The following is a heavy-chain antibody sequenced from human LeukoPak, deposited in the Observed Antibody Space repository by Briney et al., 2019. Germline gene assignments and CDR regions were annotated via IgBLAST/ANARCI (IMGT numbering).Heavy chain of an antibody. Sequence: GGSLRLSCAASGFTFSRCAMMGVAQTPGEGGEGGSYIRASRDKIHYADTVKGRFTISRDKEKKSLYVQMNRRRGDDTAVYYCARDLSYGYDYYYYTDGWGKGTPVTVSS. J-gene: IGHJ6*03. CDR3: ARDLSYGYDYYYYTDG. D-gene: IGHD5-18*01. CDR2: IRASRDKI. V-gene: IGHV3-48*01. CDR1: GFTFSRCA.